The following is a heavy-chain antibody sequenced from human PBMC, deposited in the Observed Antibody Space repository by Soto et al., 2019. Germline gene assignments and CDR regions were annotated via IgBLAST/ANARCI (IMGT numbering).Heavy chain of an antibody. V-gene: IGHV4-61*08. J-gene: IGHJ5*02. CDR1: GDSISRGAYY. Sequence: SETLSLTCTVSGDSISRGAYYWTWIRQHPGKGLEWIGYIYYSGSTNYNPSLKSRVTISVDTSKNQFSLKLSSVTAADTAVYYCAREINCSGGSCYDWFDPWGQGTLVTVSS. D-gene: IGHD2-15*01. CDR2: IYYSGST. CDR3: AREINCSGGSCYDWFDP.